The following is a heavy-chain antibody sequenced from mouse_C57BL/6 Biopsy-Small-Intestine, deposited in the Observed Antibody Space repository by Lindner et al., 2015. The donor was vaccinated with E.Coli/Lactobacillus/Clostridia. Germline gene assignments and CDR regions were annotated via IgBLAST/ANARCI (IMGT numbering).Heavy chain of an antibody. CDR1: GFTSSDYG. J-gene: IGHJ2*01. Sequence: QLQESGGGLVKPGGSLKLSCAASGFTSSDYGMHWVRQAPEKGLEWVAYISSGSSTIYYADTVKGRFTISRDNAKNTLFLQMTSLRSEDTAMYYCARGVDGSYDYWDQVTTLTVSS. CDR2: ISSGSSTI. CDR3: ARGVDGSYDY. D-gene: IGHD2-3*01. V-gene: IGHV5-17*01.